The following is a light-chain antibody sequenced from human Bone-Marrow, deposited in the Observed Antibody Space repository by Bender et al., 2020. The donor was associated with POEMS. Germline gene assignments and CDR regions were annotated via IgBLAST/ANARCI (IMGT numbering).Light chain of an antibody. J-gene: IGLJ1*01. CDR1: NIESQG. CDR2: DDS. CDR3: QVWDSSSDHYV. V-gene: IGLV3-21*02. Sequence: YVLTQPPSVSVAPGQTARITCGGDNIESQGVHWYQQRPGQAPVLVVYDDSDRASGIPERISGSNSGNTATLTISRVESGDEADYYCQVWDSSSDHYVFGTGTKVTVL.